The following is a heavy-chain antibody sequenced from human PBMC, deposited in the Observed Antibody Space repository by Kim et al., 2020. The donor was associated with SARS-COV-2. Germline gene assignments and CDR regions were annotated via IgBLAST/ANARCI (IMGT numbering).Heavy chain of an antibody. CDR2: ISSSGSTI. V-gene: IGHV3-48*03. D-gene: IGHD2-2*01. J-gene: IGHJ4*01. CDR3: TSIDIVVPSAAKAMDY. CDR1: GFTFSSYE. Sequence: GGSLRLSCAASGFTFSSYEMNWVRQAPGKGLEWVAYISSSGSTIFYTDSVKGRFAISRDNAKNSLYLQMNSLRAEDTAVYYCTSIDIVVPSAAKAMDYWGQGTPVTVSS.